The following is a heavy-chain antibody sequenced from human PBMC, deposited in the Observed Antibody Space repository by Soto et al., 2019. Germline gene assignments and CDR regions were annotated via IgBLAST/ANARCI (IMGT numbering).Heavy chain of an antibody. D-gene: IGHD3-3*01. V-gene: IGHV1-18*01. CDR1: GYTFTSYG. J-gene: IGHJ6*02. Sequence: ASVKVSCKASGYTFTSYGISWVRQAPGQGLEWMGWISAYNGNTNYAQKLQGRVTMTTDTSTSTAYMELRSLRSDDTAVYYCARDRGKDYDFWSGYHYGMDVWGQGTTVTVSS. CDR3: ARDRGKDYDFWSGYHYGMDV. CDR2: ISAYNGNT.